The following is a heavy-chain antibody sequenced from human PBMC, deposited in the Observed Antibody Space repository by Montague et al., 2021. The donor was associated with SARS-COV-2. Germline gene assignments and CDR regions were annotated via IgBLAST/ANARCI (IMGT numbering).Heavy chain of an antibody. J-gene: IGHJ6*02. Sequence: SETLSLTCTVSGGSISSYYWSWIRQPPGKGLEWIGYIYYSGSTNYNPSLKSRVTISVDTSKNQFSLKLSSVTTADTAVYYCARGPFLWFGVYYGMDVWGQGTTVTVSS. D-gene: IGHD3-10*01. CDR3: ARGPFLWFGVYYGMDV. CDR2: IYYSGST. CDR1: GGSISSYY. V-gene: IGHV4-59*12.